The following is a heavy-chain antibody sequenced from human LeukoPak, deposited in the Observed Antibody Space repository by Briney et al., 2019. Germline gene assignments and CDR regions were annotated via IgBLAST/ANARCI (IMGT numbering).Heavy chain of an antibody. V-gene: IGHV4-59*01. CDR3: ARGRVASRYYDFWSGYYSVLFDY. J-gene: IGHJ4*02. D-gene: IGHD3-3*01. CDR2: IYYSGSI. Sequence: SETLSLTCTVSGGSISSYYWSWIRQPPGKGLEWIGYIYYSGSINYNPSLKSRVTISVDTSKNQFSLKLSSVTAADTAVYNCARGRVASRYYDFWSGYYSVLFDYWGQGTLVSVSS. CDR1: GGSISSYY.